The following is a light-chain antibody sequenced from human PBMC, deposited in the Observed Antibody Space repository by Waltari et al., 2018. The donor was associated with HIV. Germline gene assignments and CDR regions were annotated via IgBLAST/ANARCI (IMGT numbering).Light chain of an antibody. CDR1: SPNLGSTF. CDR3: AAWDDTLSGRV. J-gene: IGLJ3*02. CDR2: RDN. V-gene: IGLV1-47*01. Sequence: QSVLTQPPSASATPGQRVTISCSGSSPNLGSTFVYWYQQLPGGPPTLCRYRDNHRRSGTPDLFSGAKAGTSASLASRGLRSEDEGHYYCAAWDDTLSGRVFGGGTKVTVL.